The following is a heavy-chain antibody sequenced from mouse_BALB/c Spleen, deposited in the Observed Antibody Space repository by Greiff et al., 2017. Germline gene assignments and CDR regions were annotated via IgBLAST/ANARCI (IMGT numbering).Heavy chain of an antibody. CDR3: AREDYYEGWFAY. CDR1: GFSLTGYG. J-gene: IGHJ3*01. Sequence: VKLQESGPGLVAPSQSLSITCTVSGFSLTGYGVHWVRQPPGKGLEWLGVIWAGGSTNYNSALMSRLSISKDNSKSQVFLKMNSLQTDDTAMYYCAREDYYEGWFAYWGQGTLVTVSA. V-gene: IGHV2-9*02. CDR2: IWAGGST. D-gene: IGHD2-4*01.